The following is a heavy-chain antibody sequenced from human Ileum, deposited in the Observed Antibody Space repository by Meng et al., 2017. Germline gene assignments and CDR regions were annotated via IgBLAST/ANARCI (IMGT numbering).Heavy chain of an antibody. J-gene: IGHJ4*02. Sequence: VRPQGPGPGLGKPSGTLSLTCAASGGSISSGTWWSWVRQPPGKGLQWIGEFHPGSGATYNPSLKARVTISVDTSMQQFSLQLTSVTAADTAVYYCAKNGAYCLESWGQGTLVTVSS. CDR1: GGSISSGTW. D-gene: IGHD2-21*01. CDR3: AKNGAYCLES. V-gene: IGHV4-4*02. CDR2: FHPGSGA.